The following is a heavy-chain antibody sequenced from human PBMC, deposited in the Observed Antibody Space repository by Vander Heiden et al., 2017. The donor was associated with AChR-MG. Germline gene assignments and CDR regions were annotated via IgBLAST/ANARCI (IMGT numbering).Heavy chain of an antibody. J-gene: IGHJ6*02. D-gene: IGHD3-10*01. V-gene: IGHV2-70*04. CDR3: ARMTGRDGGRDV. Sequence: QVTLKESGPALVTPTQTLTLTCTFPGFSLSTSGMRLHCIRQPPGKALEWLARIDWDDDKFYSTSLKTRLTISKDTSKNQVVLTMTNMDPVDTATYYCARMTGRDGGRDVWGQGTTVTVSS. CDR1: GFSLSTSGMR. CDR2: IDWDDDK.